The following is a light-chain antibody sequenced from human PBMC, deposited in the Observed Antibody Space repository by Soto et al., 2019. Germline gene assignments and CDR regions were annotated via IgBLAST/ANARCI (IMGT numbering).Light chain of an antibody. CDR1: SSDVGGYDY. CDR3: SSYSISTAYL. V-gene: IGLV2-14*01. Sequence: QSALTQPASVSGSPVQSITISFTGTSSDVGGYDYVSWYQLHPGKAPKLMVFEVNNPPSGVSYRFSGSKSGNTASLTISGLQAEDEADYFCSSYSISTAYLFGTGTKLTVL. CDR2: EVN. J-gene: IGLJ1*01.